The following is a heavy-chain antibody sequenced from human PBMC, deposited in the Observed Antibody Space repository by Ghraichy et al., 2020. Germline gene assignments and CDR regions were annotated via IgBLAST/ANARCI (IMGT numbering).Heavy chain of an antibody. Sequence: LNISCAASGFTFSSYSMNWVRQAPGKGLEWVSPISSSSSYIYYADSVKGRFTISRDNAKNSLYLQMNSLRAEDTAVYYCARDLATDAFDIWGQGTMVTVSS. V-gene: IGHV3-21*01. J-gene: IGHJ3*02. CDR2: ISSSSSYI. CDR3: ARDLATDAFDI. CDR1: GFTFSSYS. D-gene: IGHD5-12*01.